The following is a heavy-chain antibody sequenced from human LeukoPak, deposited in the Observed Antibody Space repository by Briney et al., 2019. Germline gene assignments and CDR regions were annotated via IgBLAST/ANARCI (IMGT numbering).Heavy chain of an antibody. D-gene: IGHD3-16*02. J-gene: IGHJ4*02. V-gene: IGHV3-33*06. CDR2: IWYDGGKK. CDR1: GFTFNYHG. CDR3: AKDGRDWYYDYVWGSYRLSPDY. Sequence: GGSLRLSCTASGFTFNYHGMHWVRQAPGKGLEWEAVIWYDGGKKYYADSVKGRFTISRDNSKNTLYLQMNSLRAEDTAMYYCAKDGRDWYYDYVWGSYRLSPDYWGQGTLVTVSS.